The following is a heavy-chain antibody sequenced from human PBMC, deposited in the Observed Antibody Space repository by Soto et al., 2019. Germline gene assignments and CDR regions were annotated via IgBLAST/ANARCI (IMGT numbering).Heavy chain of an antibody. CDR3: ARDPSYYGMDV. Sequence: SAKVCCKASGYTNTSYAMQWVRQAPGQRLEWMGWINAGNGNTKYSQKFQGRVTITRDTSASTAYMELSSLRSEDTAVYYCARDPSYYGMDVWGQGTTVTVSS. J-gene: IGHJ6*02. CDR2: INAGNGNT. V-gene: IGHV1-3*01. CDR1: GYTNTSYA.